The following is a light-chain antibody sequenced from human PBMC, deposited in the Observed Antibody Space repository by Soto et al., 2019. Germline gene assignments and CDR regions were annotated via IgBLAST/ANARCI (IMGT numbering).Light chain of an antibody. CDR1: SGHSSYI. Sequence: QSVLTQSSSASASLGSSVKLTCTLSSGHSSYIIAWHQQQPGKAPRYLMKFEGSGSYNKGSGVPDRFSGSSSGADRYLTISNLQSEDEADYYCETWDRNTRVFGGGTQLTVL. V-gene: IGLV4-60*03. J-gene: IGLJ2*01. CDR3: ETWDRNTRV. CDR2: FEGSGSY.